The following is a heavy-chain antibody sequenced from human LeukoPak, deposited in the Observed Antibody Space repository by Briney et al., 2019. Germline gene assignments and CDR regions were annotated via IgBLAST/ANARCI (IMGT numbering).Heavy chain of an antibody. Sequence: GGSLKISCKGSGYRFTDYWIGWVRQMPGKGLEWMGNIYPGDSDTTYSPSFQGQVTISADKSISTAYLQWSSLKASDTAMYYCARHRGGSTPYYYYYYMDVWGKGTTVTVSS. CDR3: ARHRGGSTPYYYYYYMDV. CDR2: IYPGDSDT. CDR1: GYRFTDYW. D-gene: IGHD2-2*01. V-gene: IGHV5-51*01. J-gene: IGHJ6*03.